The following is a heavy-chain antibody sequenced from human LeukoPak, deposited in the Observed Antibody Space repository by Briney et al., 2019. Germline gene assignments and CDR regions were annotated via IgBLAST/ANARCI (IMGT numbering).Heavy chain of an antibody. Sequence: GGSLRLSCAASGFTFSHFWMSWVRQAPGKGLEWVAYIKKTGSETYYVDSVKGRFTITRDNTRNSLFLQMYSLRAEDTAVYFCARDLNSGGSCWGQGTLVTVSS. CDR1: GFTFSHFW. V-gene: IGHV3-7*01. CDR2: IKKTGSET. J-gene: IGHJ4*02. D-gene: IGHD2-15*01. CDR3: ARDLNSGGSC.